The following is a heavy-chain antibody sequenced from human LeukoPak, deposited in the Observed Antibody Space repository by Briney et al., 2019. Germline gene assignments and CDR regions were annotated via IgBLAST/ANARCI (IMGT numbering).Heavy chain of an antibody. V-gene: IGHV3-30*18. J-gene: IGHJ5*02. CDR3: AKAGGTVVTPWFDP. Sequence: GGSLRLSCAASGFTFSSYGMHWVRQAPGKGLEWVAVISYDGSNKYYADSVKGRFTISRDNSKNTLYLQMYSLRAEDTAVYYCAKAGGTVVTPWFDPWGQGTLVTVSS. CDR2: ISYDGSNK. D-gene: IGHD4-23*01. CDR1: GFTFSSYG.